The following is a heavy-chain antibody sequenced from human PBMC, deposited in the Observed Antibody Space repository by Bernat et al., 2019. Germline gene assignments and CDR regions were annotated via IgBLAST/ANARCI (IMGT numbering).Heavy chain of an antibody. Sequence: EVLLLESGGGLVQPGGSLRLSCAASGFTFSNYAMSWVRQAPGKGLEWVSSISGSGGGTYYADSVKGRFTISRDNSKNTLLLQMNSLRADDTAVYYCAKDADIVTTGQGHHDYWGQGTLVTVSS. V-gene: IGHV3-23*01. CDR1: GFTFSNYA. CDR2: ISGSGGGT. D-gene: IGHD5-12*01. J-gene: IGHJ4*02. CDR3: AKDADIVTTGQGHHDY.